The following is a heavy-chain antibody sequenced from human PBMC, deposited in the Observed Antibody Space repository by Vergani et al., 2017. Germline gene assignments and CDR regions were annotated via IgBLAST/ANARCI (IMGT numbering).Heavy chain of an antibody. CDR3: ARDRVSWDDAFDI. J-gene: IGHJ3*02. CDR1: GFTFSNSA. Sequence: EVHLLESGGGQVEAGGSLRLSCVASGFTFSNSAMNWVRQAPGKGLEWVSAISARYPSTYYADSVKGRFTISRDNAKNSLYLQMNSLRAEDTAVYYCARDRVSWDDAFDIWGQGTMVTVSS. CDR2: ISARYPST. D-gene: IGHD1-26*01. V-gene: IGHV3-23*01.